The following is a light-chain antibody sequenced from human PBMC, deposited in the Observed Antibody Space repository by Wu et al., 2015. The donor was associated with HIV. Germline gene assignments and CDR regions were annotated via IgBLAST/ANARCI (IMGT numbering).Light chain of an antibody. CDR1: QSISSW. Sequence: QMTPVSFTLSASVGDKVTITCRASQSISSWLAWYQQKPGKAPKLLIYKASTLESGASSRFSGSGSGTDFTLTISSLRLMIXQLYYCQQYNTYQVTFGQGTKVE. V-gene: IGKV1-5*03. J-gene: IGKJ1*01. CDR3: QQYNTYQVT. CDR2: KAS.